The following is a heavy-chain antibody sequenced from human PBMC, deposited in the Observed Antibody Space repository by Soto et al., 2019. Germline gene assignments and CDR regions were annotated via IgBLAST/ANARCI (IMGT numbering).Heavy chain of an antibody. CDR3: ARDRVESGYPEYFQH. Sequence: EVQLVESGGGLIQPGGSLRLSCAASGFTVSSNYMSWVRQAPGKGLEWVSVIYSGGSTYYADSVKGRFTISRDNPKTPLYLQMTSLSAEDTAVYYCARDRVESGYPEYFQHWGQGTLVTVSS. D-gene: IGHD3-22*01. CDR2: IYSGGST. CDR1: GFTVSSNY. J-gene: IGHJ1*01. V-gene: IGHV3-53*01.